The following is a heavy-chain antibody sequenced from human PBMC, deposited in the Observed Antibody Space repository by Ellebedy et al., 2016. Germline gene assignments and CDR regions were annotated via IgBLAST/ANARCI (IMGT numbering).Heavy chain of an antibody. J-gene: IGHJ5*02. CDR2: IYYSGTT. D-gene: IGHD3-10*01. CDR3: AGYYGSGSYWLGWFDP. V-gene: IGHV4-39*07. CDR1: GGSISSSSDY. Sequence: SETLSLXCTVSGGSISSSSDYWGWIRQPPGKGLEWIGSIYYSGTTYYNPSLKSRVTISVDTSKNQFSLRLSSVSAADTAVYYCAGYYGSGSYWLGWFDPWGQGALVTVSS.